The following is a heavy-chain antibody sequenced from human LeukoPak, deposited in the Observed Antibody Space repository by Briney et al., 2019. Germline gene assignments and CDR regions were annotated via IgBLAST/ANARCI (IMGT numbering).Heavy chain of an antibody. Sequence: SETLSLTCTVSGGSFSSYYWSWIRQPPGKGLEWIGYIYYSGSTNYNPSLKSRVTISVDTSKNQFSLKLSSVTAADTAVYYCASSWLGYCSSTSCPPYFDYWGQGTLVTVSS. CDR3: ASSWLGYCSSTSCPPYFDY. CDR2: IYYSGST. V-gene: IGHV4-59*01. D-gene: IGHD2-2*01. J-gene: IGHJ4*02. CDR1: GGSFSSYY.